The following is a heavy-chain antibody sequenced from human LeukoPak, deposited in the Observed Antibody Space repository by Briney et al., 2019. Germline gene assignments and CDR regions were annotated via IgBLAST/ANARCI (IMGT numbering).Heavy chain of an antibody. CDR3: ARQGLDSSSWLYYFDY. V-gene: IGHV4-59*08. J-gene: IGHJ4*02. CDR2: IYYSGST. Sequence: SETLSLTCTVSGGSISSYYWSWIRQPPGKGLEWIGYIYYSGSTNYNPSLKSRVTISVDTSKNQFSLKLSSVTAADTAVYYCARQGLDSSSWLYYFDYWGQGTLVTVSS. CDR1: GGSISSYY. D-gene: IGHD6-13*01.